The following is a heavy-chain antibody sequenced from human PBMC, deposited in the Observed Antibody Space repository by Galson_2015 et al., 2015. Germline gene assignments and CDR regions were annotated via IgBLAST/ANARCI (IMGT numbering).Heavy chain of an antibody. CDR2: IWYDGSKQ. V-gene: IGHV3-30*12. D-gene: IGHD6-13*01. CDR1: GFTFSSYG. Sequence: SLRLSCAASGFTFSSYGMHWVRQAPGKGLEWVTFIWYDGSKQYYADSVKGRFTISRDNSKKTLYLQMNSLRVGDTAMYYCARDRGSVGEAAEVGMDVWGQGTTVTVSS. CDR3: ARDRGSVGEAAEVGMDV. J-gene: IGHJ6*02.